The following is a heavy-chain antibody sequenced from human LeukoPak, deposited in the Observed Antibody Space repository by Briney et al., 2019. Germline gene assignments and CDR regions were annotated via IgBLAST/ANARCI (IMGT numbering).Heavy chain of an antibody. CDR2: ISAYNGNT. CDR3: ARGNVSPNTPDSSGYYYGVYAFDI. V-gene: IGHV1-18*01. D-gene: IGHD3-22*01. CDR1: GYTFTSYG. J-gene: IGHJ3*02. Sequence: ASVKVSCKASGYTFTSYGISWVRQAPGQGLEWMGWISAYNGNTNYAQKLQGRVTMTTDTSTSTAYMELRSLRSDDTAVYYCARGNVSPNTPDSSGYYYGVYAFDIWGQGTMVTVSS.